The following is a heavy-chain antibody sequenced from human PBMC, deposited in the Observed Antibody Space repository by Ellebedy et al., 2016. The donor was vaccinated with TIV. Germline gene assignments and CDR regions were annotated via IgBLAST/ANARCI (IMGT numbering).Heavy chain of an antibody. J-gene: IGHJ4*02. CDR3: ANIYTGN. V-gene: IGHV3-53*01. CDR2: IYTGDST. CDR1: GFSVSSNY. Sequence: GESLKISCAASGFSVSSNYVSWVRQAPGKGLEWVSYIYTGDSTYHADSVKGRFTISRDNAKNSLYVQMNSLRVEDTAVYYCANIYTGNWGQGTLVTVSS. D-gene: IGHD3-10*01.